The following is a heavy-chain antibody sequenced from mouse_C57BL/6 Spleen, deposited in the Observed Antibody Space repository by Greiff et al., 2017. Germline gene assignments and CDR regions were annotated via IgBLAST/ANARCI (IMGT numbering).Heavy chain of an antibody. CDR2: IYPGDGDT. CDR1: GYAFSSSW. V-gene: IGHV1-82*01. Sequence: QVQLQQSGPELVKPGAAVKISCKASGYAFSSSWMNWVKQRPGKGLEWIGRIYPGDGDTNYNGKFKGKATLTADKSSSTAYMQLSSLTSEDSAVYFCARGGSNYGNYFDYWGQGTTLTVSS. D-gene: IGHD2-5*01. CDR3: ARGGSNYGNYFDY. J-gene: IGHJ2*01.